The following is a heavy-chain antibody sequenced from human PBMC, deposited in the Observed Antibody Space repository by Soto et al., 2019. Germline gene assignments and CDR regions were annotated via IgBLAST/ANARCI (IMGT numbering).Heavy chain of an antibody. CDR2: IYHRGST. CDR1: GGSMSGHY. J-gene: IGHJ4*02. CDR3: ARRGLVGATTFDY. V-gene: IGHV4-59*08. Sequence: PSETLSLTCTVSGGSMSGHYWSWVRQPPGKGLEYIGNIYHRGSTNYNPSLKSRVTLSVDMSKNQFSLKLSSVTAADTAVYYCARRGLVGATTFDYWGQGTLVTVSS. D-gene: IGHD1-26*01.